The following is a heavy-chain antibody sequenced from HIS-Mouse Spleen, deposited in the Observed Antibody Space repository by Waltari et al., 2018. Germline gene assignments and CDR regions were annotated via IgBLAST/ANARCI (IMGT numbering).Heavy chain of an antibody. Sequence: EVQLVESGGGLVQPGGSLRLSCAASGFTVSSNYMSWVRQAPGKGLEWVSVINSGGSTYYAASVKGRFTISRENSKNTLYLQMNSLRAEDTAVYYCARGGSVTAAGEIIDYWGQGTLVTVSS. CDR2: INSGGST. CDR3: ARGGSVTAAGEIIDY. V-gene: IGHV3-66*01. D-gene: IGHD6-13*01. CDR1: GFTVSSNY. J-gene: IGHJ4*02.